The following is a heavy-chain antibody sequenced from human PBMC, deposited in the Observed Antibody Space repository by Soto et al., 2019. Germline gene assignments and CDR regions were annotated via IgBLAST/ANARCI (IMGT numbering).Heavy chain of an antibody. CDR2: ISSGSSVI. J-gene: IGHJ3*01. CDR3: ARGGRGYTKDDTFDL. Sequence: EVQLVESGGGLVKPGESLRLSCVASDSTFRSYSMNWVRQAPGRGLEWVSIISSGSSVIFYADSMKGRFTISRDNAKNSLYLQMNSLRAEDTAVYYCARGGRGYTKDDTFDLWGQGTMVTVSS. CDR1: DSTFRSYS. V-gene: IGHV3-21*01. D-gene: IGHD2-2*02.